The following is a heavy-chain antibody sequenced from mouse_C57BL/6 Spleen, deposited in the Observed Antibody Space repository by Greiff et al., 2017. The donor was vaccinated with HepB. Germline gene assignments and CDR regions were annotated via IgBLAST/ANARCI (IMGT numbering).Heavy chain of an antibody. CDR3: TRGGYDQLYYFDY. J-gene: IGHJ2*01. CDR1: GFTFSSYA. V-gene: IGHV5-9-1*02. CDR2: ISSGGDYI. D-gene: IGHD2-2*01. Sequence: EVKVVESGEGLVKPGGSLKLSCAASGFTFSSYAMSWVRQTPEKRLEWVAYISSGGDYIYYADTVKGRFTISRDNARNTLYLQMSSLKSEDTAMYYCTRGGYDQLYYFDYWGQGTTLTVSS.